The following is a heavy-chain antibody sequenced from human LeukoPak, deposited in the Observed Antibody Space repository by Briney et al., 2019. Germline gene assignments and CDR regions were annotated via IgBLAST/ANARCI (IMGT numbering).Heavy chain of an antibody. Sequence: GGSLGFSCAASGFTFSDYFMSWIRQAPGQGLEWVSYTSPSGSRMYYADSVRGRFTISRDNANSSLFLQMNSLTADDTAVYYCARRKVPAANDYWGQGTLVTVSS. CDR3: ARRKVPAANDY. CDR1: GFTFSDYF. V-gene: IGHV3-11*01. CDR2: TSPSGSRM. J-gene: IGHJ4*02. D-gene: IGHD2-2*01.